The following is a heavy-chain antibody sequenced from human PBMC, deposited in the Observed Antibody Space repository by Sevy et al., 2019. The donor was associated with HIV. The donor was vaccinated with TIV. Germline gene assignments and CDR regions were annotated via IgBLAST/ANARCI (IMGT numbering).Heavy chain of an antibody. D-gene: IGHD6-19*01. CDR3: ARGTTAVAGYYYYYGMDV. CDR1: GFTFSSYW. V-gene: IGHV3-7*04. Sequence: GGSLRLSCAASGFTFSSYWMSWVRQAPGKGLEWVANVNQDGSEKYYVDSVKGRFTISRDNAKNSLYLQMNSLRAEDTAVYYCARGTTAVAGYYYYYGMDVWGQGTTVTVSS. CDR2: VNQDGSEK. J-gene: IGHJ6*02.